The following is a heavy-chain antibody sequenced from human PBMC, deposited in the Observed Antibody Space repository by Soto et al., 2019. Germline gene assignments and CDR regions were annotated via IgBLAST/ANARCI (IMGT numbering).Heavy chain of an antibody. CDR1: GDSISSYY. V-gene: IGHV4-59*01. CDR3: ALRSMAVVPEY. Sequence: QVQLQESGPGLVKPSETLSLTCAVSGDSISSYYCMWIRQPPGKGLESIGYLYYGRSANYNPSLKNRVTSSLDTSTKQCDLTLCSMTAADTAVYYCALRSMAVVPEYWGQGTLVTVSS. CDR2: LYYGRSA. J-gene: IGHJ4*02. D-gene: IGHD3-22*01.